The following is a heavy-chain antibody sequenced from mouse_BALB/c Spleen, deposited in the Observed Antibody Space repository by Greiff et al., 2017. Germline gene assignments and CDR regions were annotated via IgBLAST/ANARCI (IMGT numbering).Heavy chain of an antibody. CDR1: GYSFTSYY. CDR3: ARRVRRGYYAMDY. D-gene: IGHD2-14*01. Sequence: VQLKESGPELMKPGASVKISCKASGYSFTSYYMHWVKQSHGKSLEWIGYIDPFNGGTSYNQKFKGKATLTVDKSSSTAYMHLSSLTSEDSAVYYCARRVRRGYYAMDYWGQGTSVTVSS. V-gene: IGHV1S135*01. J-gene: IGHJ4*01. CDR2: IDPFNGGT.